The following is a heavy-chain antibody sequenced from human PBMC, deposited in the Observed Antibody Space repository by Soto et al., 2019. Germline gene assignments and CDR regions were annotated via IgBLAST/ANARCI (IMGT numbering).Heavy chain of an antibody. CDR1: GGSMSSYY. Sequence: QVQLQESGPGLVKPSETLSLTCTVSGGSMSSYYWSWIRQPPGKGLEWIGYIYYSGSTIYNPSLKSRVTISVDPSKNQFSLKLSPVTAADTAVYYCARYGSGSSVWFAPWGQGTLVTVSS. D-gene: IGHD3-10*01. CDR3: ARYGSGSSVWFAP. J-gene: IGHJ5*02. V-gene: IGHV4-59*01. CDR2: IYYSGST.